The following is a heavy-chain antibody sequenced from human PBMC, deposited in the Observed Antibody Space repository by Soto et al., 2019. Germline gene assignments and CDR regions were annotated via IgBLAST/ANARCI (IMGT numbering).Heavy chain of an antibody. D-gene: IGHD6-19*01. CDR1: GYTFTSYG. Sequence: ASVKVSCNASGYTFTSYGISWVRQAPGQGLEWMGWISAYNGNTNYAQKVQGRVTMTTDTSTSTAYMDLRSLRSDDTAVYYCARQGSSGWEPDFYYWGQGTLVTVSS. CDR2: ISAYNGNT. CDR3: ARQGSSGWEPDFYY. V-gene: IGHV1-18*04. J-gene: IGHJ4*02.